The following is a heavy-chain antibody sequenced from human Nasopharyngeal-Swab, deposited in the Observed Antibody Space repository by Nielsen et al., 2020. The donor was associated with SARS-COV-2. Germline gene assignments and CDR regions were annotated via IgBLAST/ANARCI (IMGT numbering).Heavy chain of an antibody. J-gene: IGHJ6*02. Sequence: GESLKISCAASGFTFSSYWMHWVRQAPGKGLVWVSRINSDGSSTSYEDSVKGRFTISRDNAKNTLYLQMNSLRAEDTAVYYCARGYGSYPYYYGMDVWGQGTTVTVSS. CDR3: ARGYGSYPYYYGMDV. V-gene: IGHV3-74*01. CDR1: GFTFSSYW. D-gene: IGHD1-26*01. CDR2: INSDGSST.